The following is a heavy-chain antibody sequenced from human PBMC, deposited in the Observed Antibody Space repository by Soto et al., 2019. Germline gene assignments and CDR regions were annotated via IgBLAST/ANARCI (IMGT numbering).Heavy chain of an antibody. CDR2: IIPVLGMA. V-gene: IGHV1-69*08. J-gene: IGHJ6*03. CDR1: GDIFDSLT. Sequence: QVQLVQSGAEMKKPGSSVKVSCQASGDIFDSLTINWVRQAPGQGLEWMGRIIPVLGMANYAQKFQGRVTIIADKSTSTVYMELSSVTSEDTAVYYCARELGGYDYLYYYYYMEVWGEGTTVTVSS. D-gene: IGHD5-12*01. CDR3: ARELGGYDYLYYYYYMEV.